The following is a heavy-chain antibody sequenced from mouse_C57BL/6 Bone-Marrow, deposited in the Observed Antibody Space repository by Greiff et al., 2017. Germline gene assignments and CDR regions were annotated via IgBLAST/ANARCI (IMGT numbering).Heavy chain of an antibody. J-gene: IGHJ2*01. CDR1: GFNIKDDY. V-gene: IGHV14-4*01. D-gene: IGHD2-1*01. CDR2: IDPENGDT. Sequence: VQLKESGAELVRPGASVKLSCTASGFNIKDDYMHWVKQRPEQGLEWIGWIDPENGDTEYASKFQGKATITADTSSNTAYLQLSSLTSEDTAVYYCTTRYYGNDGYWGQGTTPTVSS. CDR3: TTRYYGNDGY.